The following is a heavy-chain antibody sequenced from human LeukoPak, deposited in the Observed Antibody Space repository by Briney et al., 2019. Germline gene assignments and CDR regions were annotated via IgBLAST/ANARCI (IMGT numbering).Heavy chain of an antibody. CDR3: ARVRAAAGTFDP. V-gene: IGHV1-18*01. J-gene: IGHJ5*02. CDR1: GYTFTSYG. Sequence: ASVKVSCKASGYTFTSYGISWVRQAPGQGLEWMGWISAYNGNTNYAQRLQGRVTMTTDTSTSTAYMELRSLRSDDTAVYYCARVRAAAGTFDPWGQGTLVTVSS. CDR2: ISAYNGNT. D-gene: IGHD6-13*01.